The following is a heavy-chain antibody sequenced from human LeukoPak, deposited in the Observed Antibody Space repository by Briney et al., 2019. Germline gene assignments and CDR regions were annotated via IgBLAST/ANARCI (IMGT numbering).Heavy chain of an antibody. J-gene: IGHJ4*02. V-gene: IGHV4-34*01. CDR3: AREGAIVVVTSPYFDY. CDR1: GESFSDYY. D-gene: IGHD3-22*01. CDR2: INHSGST. Sequence: SETLSLTCAAYGESFSDYYWNWIRQPPGKGLEWIGEINHSGSTNYNPSLNSRVTISVDTSKNHFSLKLSSVTAADTAVYYCAREGAIVVVTSPYFDYWGQGTLVTVSS.